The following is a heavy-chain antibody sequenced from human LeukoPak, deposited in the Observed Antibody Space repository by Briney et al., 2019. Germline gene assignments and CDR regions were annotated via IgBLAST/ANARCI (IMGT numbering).Heavy chain of an antibody. D-gene: IGHD3-10*01. CDR3: AKDYGSGSYYGTGDY. J-gene: IGHJ4*02. V-gene: IGHV3-30*02. CDR1: GFPFSSYG. CDR2: IRYDGSIK. Sequence: GGSLRLSCAASGFPFSSYGMHWVRQAPGKGLEWVAFIRYDGSIKYYADSVKGRFTISRDNSKNTLYLQMNSLRAEDTAVYYCAKDYGSGSYYGTGDYWGQGTPITVSS.